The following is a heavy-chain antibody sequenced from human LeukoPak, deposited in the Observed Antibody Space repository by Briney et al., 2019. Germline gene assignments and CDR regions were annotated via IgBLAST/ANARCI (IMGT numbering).Heavy chain of an antibody. CDR2: IYYSGST. CDR3: ARVQREHYYDSSGYYADY. V-gene: IGHV4-59*01. D-gene: IGHD3-22*01. J-gene: IGHJ4*02. Sequence: PSETLSLTCTVSGGSISSYYWSWIRRPPGKGLEWIGYIYYSGSTNYNPSLKSRVTISVDTSKNQFSLKLSSVTAADTAAHYCARVQREHYYDSSGYYADYWGQGTLVTVSS. CDR1: GGSISSYY.